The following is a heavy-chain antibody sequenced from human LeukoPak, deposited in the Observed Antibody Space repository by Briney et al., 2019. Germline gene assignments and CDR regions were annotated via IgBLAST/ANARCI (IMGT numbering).Heavy chain of an antibody. J-gene: IGHJ4*02. Sequence: PGGSLRLSCAASGFTFSSYSMNWVRQAPGKGLEWVSYISSSSSTIFYADSVKGRFTISRDNAKNSLYLQMSSLRDEDTAVYYCARRYSCYDYEDFWGQGTLVTVSS. CDR2: ISSSSSTI. CDR3: ARRYSCYDYEDF. D-gene: IGHD5-12*01. CDR1: GFTFSSYS. V-gene: IGHV3-48*02.